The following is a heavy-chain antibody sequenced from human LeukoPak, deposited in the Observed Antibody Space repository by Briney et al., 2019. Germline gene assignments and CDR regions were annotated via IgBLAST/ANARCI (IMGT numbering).Heavy chain of an antibody. CDR1: GYSFTTYW. V-gene: IGHV5-51*01. CDR3: AITGYSSSPDAFDI. Sequence: GESLKISCQGSGYSFTTYWIGWVRQMPGKGLEWMGIIFCGDSDTRYSPSFQGQVTISADKSIGTAYPQWSSVKASDTAMYYCAITGYSSSPDAFDIWGPGTMVTVSS. CDR2: IFCGDSDT. J-gene: IGHJ3*02. D-gene: IGHD6-13*01.